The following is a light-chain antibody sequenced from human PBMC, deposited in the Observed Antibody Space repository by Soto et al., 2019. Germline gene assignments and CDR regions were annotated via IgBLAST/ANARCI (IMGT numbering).Light chain of an antibody. J-gene: IGKJ2*01. CDR1: QDISNY. V-gene: IGKV1-16*02. CDR2: AAS. Sequence: DLQMTQSPSSLSASVGDRVTITCRASQDISNYLAWFQQKPGKAPKSLISAASSLQSGVPSKFSGSGSGTYFTLTISSLQPEDSATYYCHHYNTFPYTFGQGTKLEIK. CDR3: HHYNTFPYT.